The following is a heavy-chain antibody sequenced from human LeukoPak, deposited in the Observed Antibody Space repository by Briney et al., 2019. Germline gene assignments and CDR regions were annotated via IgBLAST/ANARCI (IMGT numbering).Heavy chain of an antibody. CDR3: ATSDSTTGNWFDP. CDR2: ITPTTGGA. Sequence: ASVKVSCKASGYTFSRYYFHWVRQAPGQGRDWMGIITPTTGGANYAQKFQGRVAMTRDTSTSTVYMELSSLTSGDTAVYYCATSDSTTGNWFDPWGQGTRVSVSS. D-gene: IGHD6-13*01. J-gene: IGHJ5*02. V-gene: IGHV1-46*01. CDR1: GYTFSRYY.